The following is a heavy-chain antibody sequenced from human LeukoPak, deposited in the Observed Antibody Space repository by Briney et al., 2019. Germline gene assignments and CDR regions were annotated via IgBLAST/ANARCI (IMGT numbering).Heavy chain of an antibody. CDR1: GYTFIDYY. Sequence: ASVKVSCKASGYTFIDYYMHWVRQAPGQGLEWMGRINPSSGGTNYAQKFQGRVTMTRDTSISTAYMELSSLRSEDTAVYYCARDQYSNYPYYFDYWGQGTLVTVSS. V-gene: IGHV1-2*06. D-gene: IGHD4-11*01. CDR3: ARDQYSNYPYYFDY. CDR2: INPSSGGT. J-gene: IGHJ4*02.